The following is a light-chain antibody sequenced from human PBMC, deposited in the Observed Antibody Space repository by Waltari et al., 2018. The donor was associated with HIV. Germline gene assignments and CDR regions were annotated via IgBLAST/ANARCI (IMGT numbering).Light chain of an antibody. Sequence: QSVLTQPPSVSGAPGQRVTISCTGTTSNIGAGFDVHWYQQVPGTAPKLLMYGNTNRPSGVPDRSSGSRSGTSASLAITGLQAEDEADYYCQSYDSGLSGSWVFGGGTKVTVL. CDR2: GNT. CDR3: QSYDSGLSGSWV. CDR1: TSNIGAGFD. J-gene: IGLJ3*02. V-gene: IGLV1-40*01.